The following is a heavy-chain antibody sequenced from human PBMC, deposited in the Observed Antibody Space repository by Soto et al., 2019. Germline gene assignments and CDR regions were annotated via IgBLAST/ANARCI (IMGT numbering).Heavy chain of an antibody. Sequence: GGSLRLSCAASGFTFSNYGMNWVRQAPGKGLDWVAVISYDGNTQFYGDSVKGRFIVSRDNSRNTLYLQLNNLQAEDTAVYYCAKVSRPSRISTPDFDYWGQGTLVTVSS. V-gene: IGHV3-30*18. CDR3: AKVSRPSRISTPDFDY. CDR1: GFTFSNYG. CDR2: ISYDGNTQ. J-gene: IGHJ4*02.